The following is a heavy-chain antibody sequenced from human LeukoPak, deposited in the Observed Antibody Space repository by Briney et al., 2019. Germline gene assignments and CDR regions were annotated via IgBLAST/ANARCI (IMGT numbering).Heavy chain of an antibody. J-gene: IGHJ4*02. CDR1: GGSISSYY. Sequence: SETLSLTCTVPGGSISSYYWSWIRQPPGKGLEWIGYIYYSGSTNYNPSLKSRVTISVDTPKNQFSLKLSSVTAADTAIYYCARVTSSPIAASGAFDSWGQGTLVTVSS. V-gene: IGHV4-59*01. CDR2: IYYSGST. CDR3: ARVTSSPIAASGAFDS. D-gene: IGHD6-13*01.